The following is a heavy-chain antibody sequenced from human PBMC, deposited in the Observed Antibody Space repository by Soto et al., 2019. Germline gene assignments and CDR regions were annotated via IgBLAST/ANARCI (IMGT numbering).Heavy chain of an antibody. J-gene: IGHJ6*02. V-gene: IGHV1-69*12. CDR2: IIPVFGTA. CDR3: ARGDATTIVVTTYYGMDV. Sequence: QVQLVQSGAEVKKPGSSVKVSCKASGGSLSNYGISWVRQAPGQGLEWMGGIIPVFGTANYAQKFQGRVTITAEESTSIVYGDVLSLRSEDTAVYDCARGDATTIVVTTYYGMDVWGQGTTVTVSS. D-gene: IGHD4-17*01. CDR1: GGSLSNYG.